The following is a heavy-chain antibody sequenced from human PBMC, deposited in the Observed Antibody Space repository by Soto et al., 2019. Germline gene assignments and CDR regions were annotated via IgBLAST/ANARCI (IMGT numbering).Heavy chain of an antibody. CDR1: GGYIRGSY. Sequence: SETLCLRWGVLGGYIRGSYGSWIRQPPGKGLEWIGEIHHSGSANYNPSLMSRVTISVDTSKKQFSLKLTSVTAADTAVYYCARERSGQTGNANYYYYYYMDVWGKGTTVTVSS. CDR3: ARERSGQTGNANYYYYYYMDV. V-gene: IGHV4-34*01. J-gene: IGHJ6*03. CDR2: IHHSGSA. D-gene: IGHD1-26*01.